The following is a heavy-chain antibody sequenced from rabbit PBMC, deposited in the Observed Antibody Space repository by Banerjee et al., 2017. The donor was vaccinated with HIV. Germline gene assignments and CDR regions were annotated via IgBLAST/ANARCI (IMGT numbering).Heavy chain of an antibody. V-gene: IGHV1S45*01. CDR3: ARGYSGDGYPTTYIHL. D-gene: IGHD6-1*01. CDR2: IDGGSSGRT. Sequence: QEQLEESGGGLVKPGGTLTLTCTASGFSFSNSYYMCWVRQAPGKGPEWIACIDGGSSGRTSYASWAKGRFTISKTSSTTVTLQMTSLTAADTATYFCARGYSGDGYPTTYIHLWGPGTLVTVS. CDR1: GFSFSNSYY. J-gene: IGHJ4*01.